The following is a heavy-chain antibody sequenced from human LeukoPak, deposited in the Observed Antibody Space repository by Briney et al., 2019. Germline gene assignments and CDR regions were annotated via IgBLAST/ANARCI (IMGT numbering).Heavy chain of an antibody. J-gene: IGHJ4*02. Sequence: GRSLRLSCAASGFTFSSYGMHWVRQAPGKGLEWVAVISYDGSNKYYADSVKGRFTISRDNSKNTLYLQMNSLRAEDTAVYYCAKEFRSYYDSSGYYCLGYWGQGTLVTVSS. CDR2: ISYDGSNK. CDR1: GFTFSSYG. D-gene: IGHD3-22*01. CDR3: AKEFRSYYDSSGYYCLGY. V-gene: IGHV3-30*18.